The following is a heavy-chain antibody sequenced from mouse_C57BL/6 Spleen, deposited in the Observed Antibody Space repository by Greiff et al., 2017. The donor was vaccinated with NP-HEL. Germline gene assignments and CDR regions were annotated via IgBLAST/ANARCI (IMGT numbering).Heavy chain of an antibody. J-gene: IGHJ2*01. CDR2: INPSSGYT. Sequence: VQLQQSGAELARPGASVKMSCKASGYTFTSYTMHWVKQRPGQGLEWIGYINPSSGYTKYNQKFKDKATLTADKSSSTAYMQLSSLTSEDSAVYYCAAGTGPYFDYWGQGTTLTVSS. D-gene: IGHD4-1*01. CDR3: AAGTGPYFDY. CDR1: GYTFTSYT. V-gene: IGHV1-4*01.